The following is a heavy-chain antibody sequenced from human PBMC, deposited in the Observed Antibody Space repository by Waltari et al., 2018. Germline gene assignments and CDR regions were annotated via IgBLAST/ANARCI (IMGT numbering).Heavy chain of an antibody. V-gene: IGHV4-59*08. Sequence: QVQLQESGPGLVKPSETLSLTCTVSDDSISNNYWSWIRQPPEKALEYIGYIHYTGTTSYNPSLKSRVSMSLDTSKNQFSLKLTSVTASDTAVYYCARHGTIWTHYYIVDVWGQGTTVTVSS. D-gene: IGHD3-9*01. CDR2: IHYTGTT. CDR1: DDSISNNY. CDR3: ARHGTIWTHYYIVDV. J-gene: IGHJ6*02.